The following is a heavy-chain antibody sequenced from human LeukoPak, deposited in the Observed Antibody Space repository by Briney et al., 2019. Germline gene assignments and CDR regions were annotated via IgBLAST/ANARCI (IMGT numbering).Heavy chain of an antibody. Sequence: GGSLRLSCAASGFTFDDYAMHWVRQAPGKGLEWVSLISWDGGSTYYADSVKGRFTISRDNSKNSLYLQMNSLRAEDTALYYCAKDMEYSSSWSYPYYWGQGTLVTVSS. CDR2: ISWDGGST. V-gene: IGHV3-43D*03. D-gene: IGHD6-13*01. CDR3: AKDMEYSSSWSYPYY. CDR1: GFTFDDYA. J-gene: IGHJ4*02.